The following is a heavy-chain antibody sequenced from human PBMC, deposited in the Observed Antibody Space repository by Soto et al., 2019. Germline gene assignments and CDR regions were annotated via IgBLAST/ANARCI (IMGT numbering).Heavy chain of an antibody. D-gene: IGHD2-2*01. J-gene: IGHJ4*02. CDR2: IYYSGST. CDR1: GGSISSGDYY. Sequence: QVQLQESGPGLVKPSQTLSLTCTVSGGSISSGDYYWSWIRQPPGKGLEWIGYIYYSGSTYYNPSLKSRVTISVYTSKNQFSLKLSSVTAADTALYYCARVSITVVVPAAIDYWGQGTLVTVSS. V-gene: IGHV4-30-4*01. CDR3: ARVSITVVVPAAIDY.